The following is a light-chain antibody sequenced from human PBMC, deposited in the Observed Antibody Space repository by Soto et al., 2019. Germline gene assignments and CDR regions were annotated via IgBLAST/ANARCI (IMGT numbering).Light chain of an antibody. CDR1: QSVSSSY. J-gene: IGKJ1*01. CDR2: GAS. V-gene: IGKV3-20*01. Sequence: EIVLTQSPGTLSLSPGERATLSCRASQSVSSSYLAWYQQKPGQAPRLLMYGASSRATGIPDRFSGSGSGTDFTLTISRLDPEDFAVYYCQQFGSAPRTFGQGTKVDI. CDR3: QQFGSAPRT.